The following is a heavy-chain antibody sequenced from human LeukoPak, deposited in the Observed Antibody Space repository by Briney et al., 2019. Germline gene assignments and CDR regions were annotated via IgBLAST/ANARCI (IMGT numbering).Heavy chain of an antibody. D-gene: IGHD6-13*01. CDR1: GFTFSSYA. CDR3: IAAALFDY. Sequence: PGGSLRLSCAASGFTFSSYAMHWVRQAPGKGLEWVAVISHDGSNKYYADSVKSRFTISRDNSKNTLYLQMNSLRAEDTAVYYCIAAALFDYWGQGTLVTVSS. J-gene: IGHJ4*02. CDR2: ISHDGSNK. V-gene: IGHV3-30-3*01.